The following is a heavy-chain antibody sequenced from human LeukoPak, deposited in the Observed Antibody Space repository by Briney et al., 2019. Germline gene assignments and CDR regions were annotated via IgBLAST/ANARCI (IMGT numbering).Heavy chain of an antibody. V-gene: IGHV1-8*01. Sequence: GASVKVSCKASGYTFTSYDISWVRQATGQGLEWMGWMNPNSGNTGYAQKFQGRVTMTRNTSISTAYMELSSLRSEGTAVYYCARGFYYGHDAFDIWGQGTMVTVSS. CDR3: ARGFYYGHDAFDI. J-gene: IGHJ3*02. CDR1: GYTFTSYD. CDR2: MNPNSGNT. D-gene: IGHD3-10*01.